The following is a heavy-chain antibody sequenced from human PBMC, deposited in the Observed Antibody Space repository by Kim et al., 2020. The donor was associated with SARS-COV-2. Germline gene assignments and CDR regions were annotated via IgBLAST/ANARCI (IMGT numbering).Heavy chain of an antibody. V-gene: IGHV4-59*01. CDR3: ARDRAYCGGDCYHWYFDL. CDR1: GGSIGSYY. J-gene: IGHJ2*01. D-gene: IGHD2-21*02. Sequence: SETLSLTCTVSGGSIGSYYWSWIRQPPGKGLEWIGYIYYSGSTNYNPSLKSRVTISVDTSKNQFSLKLSSVTAADTAVYYCARDRAYCGGDCYHWYFDLWGRGTLVTVSS. CDR2: IYYSGST.